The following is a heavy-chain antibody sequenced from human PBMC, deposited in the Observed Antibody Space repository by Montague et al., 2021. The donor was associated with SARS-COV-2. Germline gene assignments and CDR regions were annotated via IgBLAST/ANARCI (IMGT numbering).Heavy chain of an antibody. J-gene: IGHJ6*02. D-gene: IGHD3-10*01. CDR3: ARVLSYYGMDV. V-gene: IGHV3-33*01. CDR1: GFTFSSYG. Sequence: SLRLSCAASGFTFSSYGMHWVRQAPGKGLEWVAVIWYDGSNKYYADSVKGRFTISRVNSKNTLYLQMNSLRAEDTAVYYCARVLSYYGMDVWGQGTTVTVSS. CDR2: IWYDGSNK.